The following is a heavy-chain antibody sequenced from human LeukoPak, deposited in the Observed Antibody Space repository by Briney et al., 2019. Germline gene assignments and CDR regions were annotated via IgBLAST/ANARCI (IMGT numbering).Heavy chain of an antibody. V-gene: IGHV3-48*04. Sequence: GGSLRLSCAASGFTCSSYWMNWVRQAPGKGLEWVSYISSSGSTIYYADSVKGRFTISRDNAKNSLYLQMNSLGAEDTAVYYCAELGITMIGGVWGKGTTVTISS. D-gene: IGHD3-10*02. CDR2: ISSSGSTI. CDR1: GFTCSSYW. CDR3: AELGITMIGGV. J-gene: IGHJ6*04.